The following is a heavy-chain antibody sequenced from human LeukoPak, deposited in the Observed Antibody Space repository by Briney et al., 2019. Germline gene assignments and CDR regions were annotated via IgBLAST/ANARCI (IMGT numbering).Heavy chain of an antibody. V-gene: IGHV3-7*01. Sequence: GGSLRLSCAASGFTFSSYSMSWVRQAPGKGLEWVANIKQDGSEKYYVDSVKGRFTISRDNAKNSLYLQMNSLRAGDTAVYYCARPTYSSSSYPYWGQGTLVTVSS. CDR3: ARPTYSSSSYPY. CDR2: IKQDGSEK. J-gene: IGHJ4*02. CDR1: GFTFSSYS. D-gene: IGHD6-6*01.